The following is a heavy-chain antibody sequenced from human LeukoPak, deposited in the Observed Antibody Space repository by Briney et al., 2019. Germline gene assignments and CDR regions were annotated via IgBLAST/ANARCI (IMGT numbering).Heavy chain of an antibody. D-gene: IGHD5-18*01. Sequence: PSQTLSLTCTVSGGSISSGGYYWSWIRQHPGKGLEWNGYIYYSGSTYYNPSLKSRVTISVDTSKNQFSLKLSSVTAADTAVYYCAREGVGGYSYGYVYWGQGTLVTVSS. V-gene: IGHV4-31*03. CDR3: AREGVGGYSYGYVY. J-gene: IGHJ4*02. CDR1: GGSISSGGYY. CDR2: IYYSGST.